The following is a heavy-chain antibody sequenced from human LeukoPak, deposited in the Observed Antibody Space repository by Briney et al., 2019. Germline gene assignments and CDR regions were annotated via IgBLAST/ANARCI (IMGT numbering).Heavy chain of an antibody. CDR2: MNPNSGNT. D-gene: IGHD3-10*01. Sequence: ASVKVSCKASGYTFTSYDINWVRQATGQGLEWMGWMNPNSGNTGYAQKFQGRVTMTRNTSISTAYMELSSLRSDDTAVYYCAREGEGVRGEKPNDYWGQGTLVTVSS. V-gene: IGHV1-8*01. J-gene: IGHJ4*02. CDR3: AREGEGVRGEKPNDY. CDR1: GYTFTSYD.